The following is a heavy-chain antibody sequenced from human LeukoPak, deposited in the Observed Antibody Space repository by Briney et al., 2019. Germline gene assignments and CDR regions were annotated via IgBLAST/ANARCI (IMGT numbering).Heavy chain of an antibody. D-gene: IGHD3-22*01. Sequence: GGSLRLSCAASGFNFRDSYMGWIRQAPGKGLEWVSYISSVNNYANYGDSVRGRFTISRDNAENSLYLQMNSLRAEDTAVYFCATVYDSGGYYFNYWGQGTLVTVSS. CDR1: GFNFRDSY. CDR2: ISSVNNYA. V-gene: IGHV3-11*05. J-gene: IGHJ4*02. CDR3: ATVYDSGGYYFNY.